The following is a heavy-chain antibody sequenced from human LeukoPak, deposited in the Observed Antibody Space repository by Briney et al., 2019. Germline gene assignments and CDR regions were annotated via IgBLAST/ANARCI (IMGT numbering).Heavy chain of an antibody. CDR1: GFTFSSFG. D-gene: IGHD2-15*01. Sequence: GGSLRLSCATSGFTFSSFGVHWVRQAPAKGLEWVAVIGNDGRAKYYADSVKGRFTISRDDSKNTLYLQMNSLRVDDTAVYYCARGGADSWAVAVAAAMRNWYFDLWGRGTLVTVSS. J-gene: IGHJ2*01. CDR2: IGNDGRAK. V-gene: IGHV3-33*08. CDR3: ARGGADSWAVAVAAAMRNWYFDL.